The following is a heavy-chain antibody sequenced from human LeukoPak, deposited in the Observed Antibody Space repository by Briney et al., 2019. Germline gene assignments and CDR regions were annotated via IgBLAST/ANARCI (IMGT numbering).Heavy chain of an antibody. D-gene: IGHD4-17*01. CDR1: GFTFSSYG. Sequence: GGSLRLSCAASGFTFSSYGMHWVRQAPGKGLEWVAFIRYDGSNKYYADSVKGRFTISRDNSKNTLYLQMNSLRAEDTAVYYCAKETYDYGDTTVRGSFDYWGQGTLVTVSS. CDR3: AKETYDYGDTTVRGSFDY. V-gene: IGHV3-30*02. J-gene: IGHJ4*02. CDR2: IRYDGSNK.